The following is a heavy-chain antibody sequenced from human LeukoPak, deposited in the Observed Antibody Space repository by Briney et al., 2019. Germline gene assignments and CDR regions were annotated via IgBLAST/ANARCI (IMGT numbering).Heavy chain of an antibody. J-gene: IGHJ6*02. CDR3: ARSTPADIASAQNYYYYGMDV. CDR2: IYPGDSDT. D-gene: IGHD2-15*01. Sequence: GESLKISCQGSGYSFTSYWIGWVRQMPGKGLEWMGIIYPGDSDTRYSPSFQGQVTISADKSISTAYLQWSSLKASDTAMYYCARSTPADIASAQNYYYYGMDVWGQGTTVTVSS. V-gene: IGHV5-51*01. CDR1: GYSFTSYW.